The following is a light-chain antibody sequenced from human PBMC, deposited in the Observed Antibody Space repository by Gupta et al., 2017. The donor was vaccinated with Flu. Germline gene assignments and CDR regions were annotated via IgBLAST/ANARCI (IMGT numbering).Light chain of an antibody. Sequence: SSTITCTGTSSDVGNDNIVAWYQKHPDTRHNVIIYDVNKRPSGVAFRFSASKSGNTASLTISVREEEDDADYYCFSDADNNIQVFGGGTKLTVL. J-gene: IGLJ2*01. CDR2: DVN. CDR1: SSDVGNDNI. CDR3: FSDADNNIQV. V-gene: IGLV2-23*02.